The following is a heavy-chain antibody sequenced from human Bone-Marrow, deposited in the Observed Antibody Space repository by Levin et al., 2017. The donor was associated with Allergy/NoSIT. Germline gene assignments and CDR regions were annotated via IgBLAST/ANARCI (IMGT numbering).Heavy chain of an antibody. CDR2: IYGGGST. J-gene: IGHJ4*01. V-gene: IGHV3-53*01. CDR1: ELNVTRNY. D-gene: IGHD1-1*01. CDR3: ATSYVGATGYFDY. Sequence: EASVKVSCVVSELNVTRNYMNWVRQAPGKGLEWVSVIYGGGSTYYADSVRGRFTVSRDTSKNRLYLEMNSLRAEDTAVYYCATSYVGATGYFDYWGHGTLVTVSS.